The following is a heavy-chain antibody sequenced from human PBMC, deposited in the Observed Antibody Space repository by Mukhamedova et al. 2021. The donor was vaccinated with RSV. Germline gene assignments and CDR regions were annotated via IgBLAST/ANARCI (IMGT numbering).Heavy chain of an antibody. J-gene: IGHJ4*02. Sequence: VRQAPGKGLEWVADIKPDGGETYFVDSVRGRLTISRDNAKNSLFLQMNSLRVEDTAVYYCARGSPGLFAFDYWGQGSLVTVSS. CDR3: ARGSPGLFAFDY. D-gene: IGHD3-3*01. V-gene: IGHV3-7*01. CDR2: IKPDGGET.